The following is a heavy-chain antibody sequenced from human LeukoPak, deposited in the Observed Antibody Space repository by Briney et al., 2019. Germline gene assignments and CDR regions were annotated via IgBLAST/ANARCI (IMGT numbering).Heavy chain of an antibody. D-gene: IGHD2-2*01. CDR3: ARDIVVVPAAHAFDI. V-gene: IGHV1-18*01. CDR2: SGAYNGNT. CDR1: GYTFTSYG. Sequence: ASVKVSCTASGYTFTSYGISWARQAPGQGIEWMGWSGAYNGNTNFAQKPQSRVTMTTDTSTSTAYMELRSLRSDDTAVYYCARDIVVVPAAHAFDIWGQGTMVTVSS. J-gene: IGHJ3*02.